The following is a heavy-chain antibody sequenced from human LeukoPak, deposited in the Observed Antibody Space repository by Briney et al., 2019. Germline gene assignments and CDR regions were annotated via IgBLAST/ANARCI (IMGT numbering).Heavy chain of an antibody. CDR2: ISGSGGST. D-gene: IGHD6-19*01. J-gene: IGHJ1*01. V-gene: IGHV3-23*01. CDR3: PKDRKWLVRYPEYFQH. CDR1: GFTFGDYA. Sequence: TGGSLRLSCTASGFTFGDYAMSWVRQAPGKGLEWVSAISGSGGSTYYADSVKDRFTVSRDNSKNTLYLQMNSLRAEDTAVYYCPKDRKWLVRYPEYFQHWGQGTLVTVSS.